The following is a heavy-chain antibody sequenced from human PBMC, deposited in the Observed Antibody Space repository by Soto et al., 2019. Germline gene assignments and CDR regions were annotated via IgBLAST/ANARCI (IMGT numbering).Heavy chain of an antibody. CDR3: ERAGYSYGYRY. V-gene: IGHV4-34*01. CDR1: GGSFSGYY. Sequence: SETLSLTCAVYGGSFSGYYWSWIRQPPGKGLEWIGEINHSGSTNYNPSLKSRVTISVDTSKNQFSLKLSSVTAADTAVYYCERAGYSYGYRYWGQGTMVTVSS. CDR2: INHSGST. J-gene: IGHJ4*02. D-gene: IGHD5-18*01.